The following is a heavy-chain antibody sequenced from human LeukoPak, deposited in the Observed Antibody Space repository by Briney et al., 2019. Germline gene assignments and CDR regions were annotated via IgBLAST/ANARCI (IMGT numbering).Heavy chain of an antibody. Sequence: GGSLRLSCAASGFIFSSYGMHWVRQAPGKGLEWVSGINWNGGSTGYADSVKGRFTISRDNAKNSLYLQMNSLRAEDTALYYCARCGPTTVLYYYYYMDAWGKGTTVTVSS. V-gene: IGHV3-20*04. CDR2: INWNGGST. J-gene: IGHJ6*03. CDR3: ARCGPTTVLYYYYYMDA. CDR1: GFIFSSYG. D-gene: IGHD4/OR15-4a*01.